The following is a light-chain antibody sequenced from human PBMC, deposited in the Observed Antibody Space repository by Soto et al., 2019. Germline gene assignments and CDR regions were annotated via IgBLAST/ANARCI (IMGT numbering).Light chain of an antibody. CDR2: AAA. V-gene: IGKV1-6*02. Sequence: AIQMAQSPSSLSASVEDRVTMTCRANQGIGNDVGWFQQKPGKAPKLLIYAAATLQSGVPSRFSGSRSGTDFTLTISSLQPEDFATYYCLQDHNYPLTFGGGTKVEIK. CDR3: LQDHNYPLT. CDR1: QGIGND. J-gene: IGKJ4*01.